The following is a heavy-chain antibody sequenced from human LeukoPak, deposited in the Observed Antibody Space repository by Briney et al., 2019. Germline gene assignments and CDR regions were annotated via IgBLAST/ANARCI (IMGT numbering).Heavy chain of an antibody. V-gene: IGHV4-59*01. CDR2: IYYSGIT. D-gene: IGHD1-1*01. CDR3: ARDTEPTGTAPYGMDV. Sequence: SETLSLTCTVSGGSISSYYWSWIRQPPGKGLEWIGYIYYSGITNYNPSLKSRATISVDTSTNQFSLKLSSVTAADTAVYYCARDTEPTGTAPYGMDVWGKGTTDTVSS. J-gene: IGHJ6*04. CDR1: GGSISSYY.